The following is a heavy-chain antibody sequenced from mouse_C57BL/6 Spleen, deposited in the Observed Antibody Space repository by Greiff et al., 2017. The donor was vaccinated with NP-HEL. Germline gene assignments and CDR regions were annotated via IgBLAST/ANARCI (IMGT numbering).Heavy chain of an antibody. J-gene: IGHJ3*01. CDR3: ARPDYGGFAY. D-gene: IGHD1-1*01. CDR1: GFTFSDYG. Sequence: EVQLQESGGGLVKPGGSLKLSCAASGFTFSDYGMHWARQAPEKGLEWVAYISSGSSTIYYADTVKGRFTISRDNAKNTLFLQMTSLRSEDTAMYYCARPDYGGFAYWGQGTLVTVSA. V-gene: IGHV5-17*01. CDR2: ISSGSSTI.